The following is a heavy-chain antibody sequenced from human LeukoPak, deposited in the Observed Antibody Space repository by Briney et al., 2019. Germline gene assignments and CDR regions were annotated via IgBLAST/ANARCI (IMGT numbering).Heavy chain of an antibody. J-gene: IGHJ4*02. V-gene: IGHV4-39*01. CDR3: ARQSGVAATKPFDY. CDR1: GGSVSSGSYY. Sequence: PSETLSLTCTVSGGSVSSGSYYWGWIRQPPGKGLEWIGNIYYSGSTYYNPSLKSRVTISVETSKNQFSLKLSSVTAADTAVYYCARQSGVAATKPFDYWGQGTLVTVSS. CDR2: IYYSGST. D-gene: IGHD2-15*01.